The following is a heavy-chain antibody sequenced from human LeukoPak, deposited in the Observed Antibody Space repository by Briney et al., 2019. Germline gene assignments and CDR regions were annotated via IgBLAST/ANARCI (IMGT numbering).Heavy chain of an antibody. CDR1: GYTFTGYF. CDR2: INSNSGDT. D-gene: IGHD2-8*02. V-gene: IGHV1-2*02. J-gene: IGHJ4*02. CDR3: VRGGSVWWVSGDY. Sequence: ASVKVSCKTSGYTFTGYFIHWVRQAPGQGPEWMGWINSNSGDTHYAQKFKGRVTMTRDTSIRTVYMELSRLTSDDRAVYFCVRGGSVWWVSGDYWGQGTLVTVSS.